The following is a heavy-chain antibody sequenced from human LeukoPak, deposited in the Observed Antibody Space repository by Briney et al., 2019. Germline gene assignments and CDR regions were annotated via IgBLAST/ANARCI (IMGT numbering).Heavy chain of an antibody. CDR3: ARALDGEGDAFDI. V-gene: IGHV4-59*13. J-gene: IGHJ3*02. Sequence: SETLSLTCTVSGGSISRYYWSWIRQPPGKGLEWIGYIYYSGSTNYNPSLKSRVTISVDTSKNQFSLKLSSVTAADTAVYYCARALDGEGDAFDIWGQGTMVTVSS. CDR1: GGSISRYY. CDR2: IYYSGST. D-gene: IGHD7-27*01.